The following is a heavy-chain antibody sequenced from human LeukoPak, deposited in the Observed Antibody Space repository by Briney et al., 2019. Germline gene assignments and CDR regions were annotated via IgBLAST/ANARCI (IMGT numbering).Heavy chain of an antibody. Sequence: SETLSLTCAVYGGSFSGYYWSWIRQPPGKGLEWIGEINHSGSTNYNPSLKSRVTISVDTSKNQFSLKLSSVTAADTAVYYCARTPDDSSGYIDYWGQGTLVAVSS. J-gene: IGHJ4*02. CDR2: INHSGST. CDR1: GGSFSGYY. D-gene: IGHD3-22*01. V-gene: IGHV4-34*01. CDR3: ARTPDDSSGYIDY.